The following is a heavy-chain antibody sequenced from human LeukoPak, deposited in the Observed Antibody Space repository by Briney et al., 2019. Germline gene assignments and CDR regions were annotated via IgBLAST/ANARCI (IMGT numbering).Heavy chain of an antibody. Sequence: GGSLRLSCAASGFTFSSYAMHWVRQAPGKGLEWVAVISYDGSNKYYADSVKGRFTISRDNSKSTLYLQMNSLRAEDTAVYYCARGKHLSGSYDYWGQGTLVTVSS. J-gene: IGHJ4*02. CDR2: ISYDGSNK. V-gene: IGHV3-30-3*01. CDR3: ARGKHLSGSYDY. D-gene: IGHD3-10*01. CDR1: GFTFSSYA.